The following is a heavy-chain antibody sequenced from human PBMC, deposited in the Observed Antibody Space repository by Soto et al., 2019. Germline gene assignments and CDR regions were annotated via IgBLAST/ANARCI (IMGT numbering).Heavy chain of an antibody. CDR3: ARSLAAVFWSGDLRYYYDYGMDV. CDR2: INHSGST. CDR1: CESFSGYD. J-gene: IGHJ6*02. V-gene: IGHV4-34*01. Sequence: PSETLSLTCAVYCESFSGYDWSWTRKPQGKGLEWIGEINHSGSTNYNPSLKSRVTISVDTSKNQFSLKLSSVTAADTAVYYCARSLAAVFWSGDLRYYYDYGMDVWGQGTTVTVS. D-gene: IGHD3-3*01.